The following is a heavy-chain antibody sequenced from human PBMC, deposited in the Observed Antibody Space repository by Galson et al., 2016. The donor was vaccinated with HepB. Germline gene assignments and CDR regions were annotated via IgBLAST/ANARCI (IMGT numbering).Heavy chain of an antibody. J-gene: IGHJ4*02. Sequence: ETLSLTCAVSGGSISNSNWWSWVRQPPGKGLEWIGEIYHSGSTNYNPSLKSRVTISVDKSKNQFSLKLSSVTAADTAMYFCARARYYYDSSGYYYQSGGFDYWGQGTLVTVSS. CDR1: GGSISNSNW. CDR2: IYHSGST. D-gene: IGHD3-22*01. V-gene: IGHV4-4*01. CDR3: ARARYYYDSSGYYYQSGGFDY.